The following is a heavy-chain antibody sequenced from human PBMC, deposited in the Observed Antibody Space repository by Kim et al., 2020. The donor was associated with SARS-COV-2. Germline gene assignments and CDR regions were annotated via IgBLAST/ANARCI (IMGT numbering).Heavy chain of an antibody. V-gene: IGHV3-21*01. J-gene: IGHJ6*02. CDR3: ARDPIPNDGMDV. Sequence: YADSVKGRFTIARDTAKNSLYLQMNSLRAEDTAVYYCARDPIPNDGMDVWGQGTTVTVSS.